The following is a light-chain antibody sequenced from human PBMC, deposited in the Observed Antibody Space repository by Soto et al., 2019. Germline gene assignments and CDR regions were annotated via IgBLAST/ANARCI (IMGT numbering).Light chain of an antibody. J-gene: IGKJ1*01. Sequence: EIVMTQSPATLSVSPGERATLSCRASQSVTSDLAWYQQKPGQATRLLIYGPSTRATGLPARFSGSGSWTEFTLTISSLQSEDFVVYYCQQYNNWPWTFGQGTKVDIK. V-gene: IGKV3-15*01. CDR1: QSVTSD. CDR2: GPS. CDR3: QQYNNWPWT.